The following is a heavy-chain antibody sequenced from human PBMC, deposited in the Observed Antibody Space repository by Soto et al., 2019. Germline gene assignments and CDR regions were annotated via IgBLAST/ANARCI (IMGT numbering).Heavy chain of an antibody. J-gene: IGHJ4*02. V-gene: IGHV3-35*01. D-gene: IGHD1-1*01. CDR2: VSWNGSRT. CDR3: APTGSSGYFGY. CDR1: GFTFSNSD. Sequence: LRLSCAASGFTFSNSDMNWVRQAPGKGLEWVSGVSWNGSRTHYADSVKGRFIISRDNSRNFLYQQMNSLRPEDMAVYYCAPTGSSGYFGYWGQGTLVTVSS.